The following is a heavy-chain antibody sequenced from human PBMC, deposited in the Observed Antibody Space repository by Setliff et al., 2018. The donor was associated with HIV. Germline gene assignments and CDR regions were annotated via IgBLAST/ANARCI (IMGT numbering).Heavy chain of an antibody. CDR2: ISWDASNT. D-gene: IGHD6-19*01. Sequence: HPGGSLRLSCAASGFTFHDYTMHWVRQAPGKGLEWVSLISWDASNTYYADSVKGRFTISRDSSKNTLYLQMDSLRTEDTAVYYCAKTQGWHLINYWGQGTLVTVSS. CDR3: AKTQGWHLINY. V-gene: IGHV3-43*01. J-gene: IGHJ4*02. CDR1: GFTFHDYT.